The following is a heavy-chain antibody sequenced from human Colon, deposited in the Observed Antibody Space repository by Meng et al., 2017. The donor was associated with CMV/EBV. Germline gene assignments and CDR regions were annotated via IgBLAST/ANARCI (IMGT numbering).Heavy chain of an antibody. Sequence: GESLKISCAASGFTFSNSALHWVRQAPGKGLEWVALISFDGRSKYYADSVKSRFTVSRDNSKNTLFLQMNSLRLEDTAVYYCARVGDYPGGYFDYWGQGTLVTVSS. CDR1: GFTFSNSA. V-gene: IGHV3-30*04. CDR2: ISFDGRSK. CDR3: ARVGDYPGGYFDY. J-gene: IGHJ4*02. D-gene: IGHD4-17*01.